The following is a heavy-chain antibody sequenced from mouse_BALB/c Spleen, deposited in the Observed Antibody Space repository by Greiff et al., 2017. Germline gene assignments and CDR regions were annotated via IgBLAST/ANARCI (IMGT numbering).Heavy chain of an antibody. V-gene: IGHV1S34*01. D-gene: IGHD2-14*01. J-gene: IGHJ4*01. CDR2: ISCYNGAT. CDR3: AREEVRRYHYAMDY. Sequence: LVKTGASVKISCKASGYSFTGYYMHWVKQSHGKSLEWIGYISCYNGATSYNQKFKGKATFTVDTSSSTAYMQFNSLTSEDSAVYYCAREEVRRYHYAMDYWGQGTSVTVSS. CDR1: GYSFTGYY.